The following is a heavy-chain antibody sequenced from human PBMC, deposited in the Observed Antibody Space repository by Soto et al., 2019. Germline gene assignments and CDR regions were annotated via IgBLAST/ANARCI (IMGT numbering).Heavy chain of an antibody. CDR2: IIPILGIA. D-gene: IGHD5-18*01. J-gene: IGHJ3*02. Sequence: SGKASSKASGGTLGSYTISWVRPAPGQGLECMGRIIPILGIANFAQKFQGRVTITADKSTSTAYMELSILRSEDTAVYYCARVEYGYSYDQRAFDIWGQGTMVTVSS. V-gene: IGHV1-69*02. CDR1: GGTLGSYT. CDR3: ARVEYGYSYDQRAFDI.